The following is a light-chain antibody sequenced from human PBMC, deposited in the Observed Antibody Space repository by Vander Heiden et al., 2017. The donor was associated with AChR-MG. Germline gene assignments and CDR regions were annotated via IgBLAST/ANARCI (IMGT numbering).Light chain of an antibody. V-gene: IGLV2-14*03. CDR3: SSYTSSHTVI. CDR1: SSDVGGHNY. J-gene: IGLJ2*01. CDR2: DVS. Sequence: QSALTQPASVSAPPGPSSTVCCTGTSSDVGGHNYVSCYPQPPGKAPKLKFDDVSKRPSGVSNRFSGSKAGNTSSLTISELEAEDAAEYYCSSYTSSHTVIFGGGTKLTVL.